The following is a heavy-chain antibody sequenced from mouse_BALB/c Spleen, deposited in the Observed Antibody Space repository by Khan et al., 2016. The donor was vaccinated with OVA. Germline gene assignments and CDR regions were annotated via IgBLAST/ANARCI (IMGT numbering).Heavy chain of an antibody. J-gene: IGHJ3*01. CDR2: INPANGYT. CDR1: GYTFTSYT. Sequence: QVQLQQSGAELARPGALVNMSCKASGYTFTSYTIHWVKQRPGQGLEWIGYINPANGYTNYNLKFKDKATLTADTSSSTAYMQLSSLTSEDSAVXYCARSTYGNPAWFAYWGQGTLVTVSA. V-gene: IGHV1-4*01. CDR3: ARSTYGNPAWFAY. D-gene: IGHD2-1*01.